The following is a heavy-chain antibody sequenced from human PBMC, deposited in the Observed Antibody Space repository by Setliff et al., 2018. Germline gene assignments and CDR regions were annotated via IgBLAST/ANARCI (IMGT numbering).Heavy chain of an antibody. Sequence: KASETLSLTCTVSGGSISSMSYYWGWIRQPPGKGLEWIGSIYHNGNTNFNPSLKTRLTMSVDTSKNQFALNLRSVTAADTAVYYCARDQWVRSPPLYFSYSMDVWGQGTTVTVSS. CDR3: ARDQWVRSPPLYFSYSMDV. CDR1: GGSISSMSYY. J-gene: IGHJ6*02. CDR2: IYHNGNT. D-gene: IGHD5-12*01. V-gene: IGHV4-39*06.